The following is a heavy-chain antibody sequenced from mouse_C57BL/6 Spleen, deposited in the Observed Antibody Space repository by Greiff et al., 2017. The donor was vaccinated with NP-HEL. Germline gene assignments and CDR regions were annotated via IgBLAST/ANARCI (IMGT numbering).Heavy chain of an antibody. V-gene: IGHV1-47*01. Sequence: VKLMESGAELVKPGASVKMSCKASGYTFTTYPIEWMKQNHGKSLEWIGNFHPYNDDTKYNEKFKGKATLTVEKSSSTVYLELSRLTSDDSAVYYCIYYDYDEGFAYWGQGTMVTVSA. J-gene: IGHJ3*01. CDR3: IYYDYDEGFAY. CDR1: GYTFTTYP. D-gene: IGHD2-4*01. CDR2: FHPYNDDT.